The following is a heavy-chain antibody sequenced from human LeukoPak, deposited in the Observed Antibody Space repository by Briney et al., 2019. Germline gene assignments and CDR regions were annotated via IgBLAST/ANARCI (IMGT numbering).Heavy chain of an antibody. J-gene: IGHJ4*02. CDR1: GGSISSGSYY. CDR3: ARGQWFRAF. V-gene: IGHV4-61*02. D-gene: IGHD3-10*01. CDR2: IYTSGST. Sequence: SETLSLTCTVSGGSISSGSYYWSWIRQPAGKGLEWIGRIYTSGSTNYNPSLTSRVTISVDTSKNQFSLKMNSVTAADTAVYYCARGQWFRAFWSRGTPVTVSS.